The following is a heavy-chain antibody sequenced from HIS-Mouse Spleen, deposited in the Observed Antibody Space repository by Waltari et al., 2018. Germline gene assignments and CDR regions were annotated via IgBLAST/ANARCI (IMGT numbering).Heavy chain of an antibody. V-gene: IGHV1-69*01. J-gene: IGHJ6*02. D-gene: IGHD2-8*01. CDR3: ARDVGYCTNGVCYNHYGMDV. Sequence: QVQQVQSGAEVKKPGSSVNVSCKASGGTFSSYAISWVLQAPGQGLEWMGGIIPIFGTANYAQKFQGRVTITADESTSTAYMELSSLRYEDTAVYYCARDVGYCTNGVCYNHYGMDVWGQGTTVTVSS. CDR1: GGTFSSYA. CDR2: IIPIFGTA.